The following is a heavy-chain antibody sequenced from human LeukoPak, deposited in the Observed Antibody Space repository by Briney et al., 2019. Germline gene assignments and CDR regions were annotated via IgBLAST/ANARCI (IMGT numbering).Heavy chain of an antibody. D-gene: IGHD6-19*01. V-gene: IGHV4-59*01. J-gene: IGHJ3*02. CDR3: ARVLYSSGWYGAFNI. Sequence: SETLSLTCTVSGGSISSYYWSWIRQPPGKGLEWIGYIYYSGSTNYNPSLKSRVSISVDPSKNQFSLKLSSVTAADTAVYYCARVLYSSGWYGAFNIWGQGTMVTVSS. CDR1: GGSISSYY. CDR2: IYYSGST.